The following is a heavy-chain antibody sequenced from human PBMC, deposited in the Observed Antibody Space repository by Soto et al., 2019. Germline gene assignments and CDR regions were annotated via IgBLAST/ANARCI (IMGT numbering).Heavy chain of an antibody. Sequence: QITLKESGPTLVNPTQTLTLTCTFSGFSLSTSGVGVGWIRQPPGKALEWLALIYWDDDKRYSPSLKSRLTITKDTSKHQVVLTMTNMDPVDTATYYCAHSPYCTNGVCYNSPVYYFDYWGQGTLVTVSS. CDR1: GFSLSTSGVG. J-gene: IGHJ4*02. CDR2: IYWDDDK. V-gene: IGHV2-5*02. D-gene: IGHD2-8*01. CDR3: AHSPYCTNGVCYNSPVYYFDY.